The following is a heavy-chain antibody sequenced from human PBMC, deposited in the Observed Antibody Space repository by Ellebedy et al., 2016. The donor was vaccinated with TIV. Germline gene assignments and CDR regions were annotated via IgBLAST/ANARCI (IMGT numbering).Heavy chain of an antibody. CDR1: GFTFSTYV. CDR3: AKVRGGGSDSSAPRYYFDY. J-gene: IGHJ4*02. D-gene: IGHD3-22*01. CDR2: ISHTGGRT. Sequence: GESLKISCAASGFTFSTYVMSWVRQAPGKGLEWVSTISHTGGRTYYADSVGGRFTISRDNSKKTLYLQMNSLSAEDTAVYYCAKVRGGGSDSSAPRYYFDYWGLGTLVTVSS. V-gene: IGHV3-23*01.